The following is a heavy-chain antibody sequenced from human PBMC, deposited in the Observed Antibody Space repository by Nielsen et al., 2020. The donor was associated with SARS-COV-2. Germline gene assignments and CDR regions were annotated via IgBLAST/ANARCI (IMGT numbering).Heavy chain of an antibody. CDR3: ARASQLAHGGYYYGMDV. CDR1: GGSISSSSYY. J-gene: IGHJ6*02. V-gene: IGHV4-39*07. Sequence: SETLSLTCTVSGGSISSSSYYWGWIRQPPGKGLEWIGSIYYSGSTYYNPSLKSRVTISVDTSKNQFSLKLSSVTAADTAVYYCARASQLAHGGYYYGMDVWGQGTTVTVSS. D-gene: IGHD6-6*01. CDR2: IYYSGST.